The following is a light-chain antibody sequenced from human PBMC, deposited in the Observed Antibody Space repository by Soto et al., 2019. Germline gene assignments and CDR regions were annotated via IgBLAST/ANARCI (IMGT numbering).Light chain of an antibody. J-gene: IGLJ1*01. CDR1: SSDVGTYDD. Sequence: QSVLTQPRSVSGSPGQSVTISCTGTSSDVGTYDDVSWYRQHPGKGPKLLIYEVTNRPSGVSNRFSGSKSGNTASLTISGLQAEDEADYYCSSYTISSTYVFGSGTKLTVL. V-gene: IGLV2-14*01. CDR2: EVT. CDR3: SSYTISSTYV.